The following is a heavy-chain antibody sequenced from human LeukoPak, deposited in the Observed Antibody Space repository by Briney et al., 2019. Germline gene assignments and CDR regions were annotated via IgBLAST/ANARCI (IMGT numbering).Heavy chain of an antibody. Sequence: GESLRLSCAGYGFTFSNHGMNWVRQAAGKGLEWVSGISPSGDITYYVDSVKGRFTISRDNSKNTLYLQMNSLIPEDTAAYYCARQYISGQWYFDYWGQGTLVTVSS. J-gene: IGHJ4*02. CDR2: ISPSGDIT. V-gene: IGHV3-23*01. CDR3: ARQYISGQWYFDY. CDR1: GFTFSNHG. D-gene: IGHD5-18*01.